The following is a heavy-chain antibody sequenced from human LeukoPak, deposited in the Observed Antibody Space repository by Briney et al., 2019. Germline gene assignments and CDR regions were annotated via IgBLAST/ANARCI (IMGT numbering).Heavy chain of an antibody. J-gene: IGHJ3*02. CDR1: GFTFSSYS. CDR3: ARDREEGSWYVAFDI. CDR2: ITSSSSYI. V-gene: IGHV3-21*01. Sequence: GGSLRLSCAASGFTFSSYSMNWVRQAPGKGLEWVSSITSSSSYIYYADSVKGRFTISRDNAKNSLYLQMNSLRAEDTAVYYCARDREEGSWYVAFDIWGQGTMVTVSS. D-gene: IGHD6-13*01.